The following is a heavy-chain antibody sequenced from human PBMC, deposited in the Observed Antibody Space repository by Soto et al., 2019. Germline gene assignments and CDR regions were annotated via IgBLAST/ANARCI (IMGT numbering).Heavy chain of an antibody. V-gene: IGHV3-23*01. D-gene: IGHD6-13*01. CDR3: ARRCSSWYFDC. J-gene: IGHJ4*02. CDR2: ISGSGGST. Sequence: EVQLLESGGGLVQPGGSLRLSGAASGFTFSSYAMNWVRQAPGKGLEWVSVISGSGGSTYYTDSGKGRFTIAIDNSKNRLYLQRNSLSAEDTAIYYGARRCSSWYFDCLSQGTLVTVSS. CDR1: GFTFSSYA.